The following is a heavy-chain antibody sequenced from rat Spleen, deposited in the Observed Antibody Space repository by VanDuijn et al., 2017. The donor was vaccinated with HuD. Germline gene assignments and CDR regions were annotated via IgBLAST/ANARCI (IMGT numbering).Heavy chain of an antibody. J-gene: IGHJ4*01. V-gene: IGHV2-32*01. Sequence: QVQLKESGPGLVKPSETLSLTCTVSGFSLTSYHVTWVRQPPGKGLEWMGVIRGDGSTSYNSALKSRLSISRDTSKSQVVLKMNSLQTEDTATDYCARDVWYDSSYPVMDAWGPGASVTVSS. CDR1: GFSLTSYH. CDR2: IRGDGST. CDR3: ARDVWYDSSYPVMDA. D-gene: IGHD1-2*01.